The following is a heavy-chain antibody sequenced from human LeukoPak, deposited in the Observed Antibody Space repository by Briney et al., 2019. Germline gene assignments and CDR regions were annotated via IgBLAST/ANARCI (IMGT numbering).Heavy chain of an antibody. CDR3: AHKNSVDFDY. D-gene: IGHD4-23*01. J-gene: IGHJ4*02. V-gene: IGHV2-5*02. Sequence: SGPTLVKPTQTLTLTCTFSGFSLRTTGVGVGWIRQPPGKALEWLALIFWDGDKRYNPSLKSRLTITKDTVKSQVVLIMTNVDPVDTATYFCAHKNSVDFDYWGQGVLVTVSS. CDR2: IFWDGDK. CDR1: GFSLRTTGVG.